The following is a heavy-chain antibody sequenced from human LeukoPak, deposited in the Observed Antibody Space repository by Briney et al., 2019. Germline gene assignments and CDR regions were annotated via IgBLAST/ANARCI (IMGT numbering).Heavy chain of an antibody. CDR2: IHPGDSIT. CDR1: GSICTSYW. CDR3: ARHRHGGNLLDY. Sequence: GASLQISCKGAGSICTSYWIGGVRELPGKGREGMWLIHPGDSITRYSPSFQAQVTISADKSISTAYVQWSSLGASDTAMYYCARHRHGGNLLDYWGQGTLVTVSS. D-gene: IGHD4-23*01. V-gene: IGHV5-51*01. J-gene: IGHJ4*02.